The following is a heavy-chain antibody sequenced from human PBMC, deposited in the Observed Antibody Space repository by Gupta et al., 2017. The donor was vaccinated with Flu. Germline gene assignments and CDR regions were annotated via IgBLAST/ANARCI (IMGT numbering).Heavy chain of an antibody. V-gene: IGHV2-5*02. J-gene: IGHJ5*02. CDR3: AHIPSSVPAAKVTFDP. Sequence: QITLKESGPTLVEPTQTLTLTCTFSGFSLSTSGLGVGWIRQAPGTALEWLALNYWDEDSRYSPSLKTRLTITKDTSKNQVVLTMTNMHPVDTGTYYCAHIPSSVPAAKVTFDPWGQGTLVTVSS. CDR2: NYWDEDS. D-gene: IGHD2-2*01. CDR1: GFSLSTSGLG.